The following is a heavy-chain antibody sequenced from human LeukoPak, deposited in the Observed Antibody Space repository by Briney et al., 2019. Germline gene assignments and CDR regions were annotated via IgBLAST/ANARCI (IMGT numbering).Heavy chain of an antibody. D-gene: IGHD3-10*01. CDR1: GFTFSSYA. V-gene: IGHV3-30-3*01. CDR3: ARDQGRTWFGEGMDV. J-gene: IGHJ6*02. CDR2: ISYDGSNK. Sequence: QSGGSLRLSCAASGFTFSSYAMRWVRQAPGKGLEWVAVISYDGSNKYYADSVKGRFTISRDNSKNTLYLQMNSLRAEDTAVYYCARDQGRTWFGEGMDVWGQGTTVTVSS.